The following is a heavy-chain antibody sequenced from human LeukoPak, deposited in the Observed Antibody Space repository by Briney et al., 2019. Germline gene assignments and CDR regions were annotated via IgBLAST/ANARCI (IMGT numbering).Heavy chain of an antibody. CDR2: IYNSGST. D-gene: IGHD6-13*01. J-gene: IGHJ5*02. CDR1: GYSISSGYF. V-gene: IGHV4-38-2*02. CDR3: ARAYSSSWYFNWFDP. Sequence: SETLSLTCTVSGYSISSGYFWGWIRQPPGKGLEWIGTIYNSGSTYYNASLESRVTISVDTSKNQFSLKLSSVTAADTAVYYCARAYSSSWYFNWFDPWGQGTLVTVSS.